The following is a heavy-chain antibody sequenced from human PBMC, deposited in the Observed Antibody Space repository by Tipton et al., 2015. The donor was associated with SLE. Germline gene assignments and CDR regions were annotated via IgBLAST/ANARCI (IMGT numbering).Heavy chain of an antibody. CDR1: GGSISSYY. V-gene: IGHV4-59*08. J-gene: IGHJ2*01. CDR2: IYYSGST. D-gene: IGHD6-6*01. Sequence: TLSLTYTVSGGSISSYYWSWIRQPPGKGLEWIGYIYYSGSTNYNPSLKSRVTISVDTSKNQFSLKLSSVTAADTAVYYCARRRYSSSSRPYWYFDLWGRGTLVTVSS. CDR3: ARRRYSSSSRPYWYFDL.